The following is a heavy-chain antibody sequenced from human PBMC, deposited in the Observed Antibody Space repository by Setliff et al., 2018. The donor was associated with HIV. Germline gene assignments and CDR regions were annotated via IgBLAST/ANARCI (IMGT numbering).Heavy chain of an antibody. J-gene: IGHJ4*02. Sequence: ETLSLTCTVSGASISSHYWSWIRQSPGKELEWIGYIYSTGSTNYNPSLQSRVTISMDASQNNFSLKLTSVTPADTAVYFCAKGAGFYGDYTFDAWGQGSLVTVSS. CDR2: IYSTGST. V-gene: IGHV4-59*11. D-gene: IGHD4-17*01. CDR1: GASISSHY. CDR3: AKGAGFYGDYTFDA.